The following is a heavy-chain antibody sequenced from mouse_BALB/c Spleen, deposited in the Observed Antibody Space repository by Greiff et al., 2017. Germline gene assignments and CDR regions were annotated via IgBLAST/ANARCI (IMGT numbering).Heavy chain of an antibody. Sequence: VQLQQPGAELVKPGASVKLSCKASGYTFTSYWMHWVKQRPGQGLEWIGEIDPSDSYTNYNQKFKGKATLTVDKSSSTAYMQLSSLTSEDSAVYYCARAGRGGYYAMDYWGQGTSVTVSS. CDR3: ARAGRGGYYAMDY. J-gene: IGHJ4*01. V-gene: IGHV1-69*02. CDR2: IDPSDSYT. D-gene: IGHD3-3*01. CDR1: GYTFTSYW.